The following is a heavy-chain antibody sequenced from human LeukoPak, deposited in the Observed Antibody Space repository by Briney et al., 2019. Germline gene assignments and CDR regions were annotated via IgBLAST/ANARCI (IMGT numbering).Heavy chain of an antibody. Sequence: PGGSLRLSCAASGFTFSDYYMGWIRQAPGKGLEWVSYISSSGSTIYYADSVKGRFTISRDNAKNSLYLQMNSLRAEDTAEYYCARELQYYYMDVWGKGTTVTVSS. V-gene: IGHV3-11*01. CDR2: ISSSGSTI. CDR3: ARELQYYYMDV. CDR1: GFTFSDYY. J-gene: IGHJ6*03. D-gene: IGHD4-11*01.